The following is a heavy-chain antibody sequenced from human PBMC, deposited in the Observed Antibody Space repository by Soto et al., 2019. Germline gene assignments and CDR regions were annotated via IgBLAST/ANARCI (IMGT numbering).Heavy chain of an antibody. V-gene: IGHV3-48*02. CDR3: ARLPKGSLVTA. J-gene: IGHJ4*02. Sequence: LVESGGDLVYPGGSLILSCVASGFRFSDHSMNWVRHAPGKGLQWISYISINSDTTYYAYSVKGRFTVSRDNAKNALFLQMNSLRDDDTATYYCARLPKGSLVTAWGQGARVTVSS. CDR1: GFRFSDHS. D-gene: IGHD2-21*02. CDR2: ISINSDTT.